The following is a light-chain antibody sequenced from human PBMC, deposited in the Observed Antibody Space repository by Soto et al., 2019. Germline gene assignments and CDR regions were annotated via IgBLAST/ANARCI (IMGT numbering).Light chain of an antibody. J-gene: IGKJ1*01. V-gene: IGKV3-20*01. CDR3: QQYGSSPRT. Sequence: ENVLTQSPGTLSLSPGERATLSCRASQSVTSSYLAWYQQKPGQAPRLLIYGASNRASGIPGRFSGSGSGTDFTLTISRLEPEDFAVYYCQQYGSSPRTFGQGTKVEIK. CDR1: QSVTSSY. CDR2: GAS.